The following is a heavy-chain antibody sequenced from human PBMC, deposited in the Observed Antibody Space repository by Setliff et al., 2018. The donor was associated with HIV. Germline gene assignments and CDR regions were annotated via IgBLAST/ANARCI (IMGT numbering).Heavy chain of an antibody. Sequence: PSETLSLTCTVSGYSISSGYYWGWIRQPPGKGLEWIVEVNHNGNINYNPSLQSRVTVSVDTSKPQFSLKMNSVTAADTAVYYCAITIVGVTTEMYWGQGTLVTVSS. CDR2: VNHNGNI. J-gene: IGHJ4*02. CDR1: GYSISSGYY. CDR3: AITIVGVTTEMY. D-gene: IGHD2-21*02. V-gene: IGHV4-38-2*02.